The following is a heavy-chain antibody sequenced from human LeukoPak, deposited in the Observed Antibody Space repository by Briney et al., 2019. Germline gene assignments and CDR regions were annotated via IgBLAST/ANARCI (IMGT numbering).Heavy chain of an antibody. D-gene: IGHD6-6*01. V-gene: IGHV1-46*01. CDR3: ATTIVEYSSSSYRVWFDP. J-gene: IGHJ5*02. CDR2: INPSGGST. Sequence: ASVKVSCKASGYTFTSYYIHWVRQAPGQGLEWMGIINPSGGSTSYAQKFQGRVTMTRDMFTSTVYMELSSLRSEDTAVYYCATTIVEYSSSSYRVWFDPWGQGTLVTVSS. CDR1: GYTFTSYY.